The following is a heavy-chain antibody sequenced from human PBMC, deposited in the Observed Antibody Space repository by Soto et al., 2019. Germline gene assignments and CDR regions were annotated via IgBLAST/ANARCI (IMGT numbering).Heavy chain of an antibody. D-gene: IGHD2-15*01. CDR2: INHSGST. Sequence: SETLSLTCAVYGGSFSGYYWSWIRQPPGKGLEWIGEINHSGSTNYNPSLKSRVTISVDTSKNQFSLKLSSVTAADTAVYYCASPSSIRGGSIGQTFDYCGQGTLVTVSS. CDR1: GGSFSGYY. J-gene: IGHJ4*02. V-gene: IGHV4-34*01. CDR3: ASPSSIRGGSIGQTFDY.